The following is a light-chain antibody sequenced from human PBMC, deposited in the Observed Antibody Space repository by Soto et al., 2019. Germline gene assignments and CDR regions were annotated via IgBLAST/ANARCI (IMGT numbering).Light chain of an antibody. CDR1: SSNIGAGYD. CDR2: GSS. V-gene: IGLV1-40*01. Sequence: QAVVTQPPSVSGAPGQRVTISCTGSSSNIGAGYDVHWYQQLPGTAPKLLIYGSSNRPSGVPDRFSGSKSGTSASLAITGLQAEDEADYYCQSYDSSLSGGDVVFGGGTKLTVL. J-gene: IGLJ2*01. CDR3: QSYDSSLSGGDVV.